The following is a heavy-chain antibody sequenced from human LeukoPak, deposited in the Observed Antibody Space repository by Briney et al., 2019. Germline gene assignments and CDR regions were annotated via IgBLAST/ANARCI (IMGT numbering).Heavy chain of an antibody. CDR1: GGSFSGYY. CDR2: INHSGRT. J-gene: IGHJ5*02. V-gene: IGHV4-34*01. Sequence: PSETLSLTCAVYGGSFSGYYWSWIRQPPGKGLEWIGEINHSGRTNYNPSLKSRVTISVDTSKNQFSLKLSSVTAADTAVYYCARVRVAARPFNWFDPWGQGTLVTVSS. D-gene: IGHD6-6*01. CDR3: ARVRVAARPFNWFDP.